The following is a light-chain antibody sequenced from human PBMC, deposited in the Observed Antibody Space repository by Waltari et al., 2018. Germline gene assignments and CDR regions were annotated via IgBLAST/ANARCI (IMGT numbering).Light chain of an antibody. V-gene: IGLV2-14*01. Sequence: QSALTQPASVSGSPGQSLTISCTGTSRDVGGYNYVSWYQQHAGKAPKPMIYDVSSRPSGVSKRLSGSKSGNTASLTISGLQAEDEAHYYCSSYTSSNTGVFGGGTKLTVL. J-gene: IGLJ3*02. CDR1: SRDVGGYNY. CDR3: SSYTSSNTGV. CDR2: DVS.